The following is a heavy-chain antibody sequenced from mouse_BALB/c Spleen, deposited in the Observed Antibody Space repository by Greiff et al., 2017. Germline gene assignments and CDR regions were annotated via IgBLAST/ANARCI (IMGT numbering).Heavy chain of an antibody. CDR3: TRSYFPYAMDY. V-gene: IGHV1S22*01. Sequence: LQQPGSELVRSGASVKLSCKASGYTFTSYWMHWVKQRHGQGLEWIGNIYPGSGSTNYDEKFKSKGTLTVDTSSSTAYMHLSSLTSEDSAVYYCTRSYFPYAMDYWGQGTSVTVSS. J-gene: IGHJ4*01. CDR1: GYTFTSYW. CDR2: IYPGSGST.